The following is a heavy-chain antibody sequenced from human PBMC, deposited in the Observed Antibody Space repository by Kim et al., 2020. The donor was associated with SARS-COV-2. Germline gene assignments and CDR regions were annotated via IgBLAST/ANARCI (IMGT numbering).Heavy chain of an antibody. CDR1: GFTFDDYA. CDR2: ISWNSGSI. V-gene: IGHV3-9*01. D-gene: IGHD3-10*01. CDR3: AKVFSLARGGAFDI. Sequence: GGSLRLSCAASGFTFDDYAMHWVRQAPGKGLEWVSGISWNSGSIGYADSVKGRFTISRDNAKNSLYLQMNSLRAEDTALYYCAKVFSLARGGAFDIWGQGTMFTVSS. J-gene: IGHJ3*02.